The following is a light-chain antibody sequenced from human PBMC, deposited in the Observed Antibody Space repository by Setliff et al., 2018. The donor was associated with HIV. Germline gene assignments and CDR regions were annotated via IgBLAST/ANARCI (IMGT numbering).Light chain of an antibody. J-gene: IGLJ1*01. Sequence: QSALAQPASVSGSPGQSVSISCTGSGRDLGGFNFVSWYRQYPGKAPQLIIYEVTNRPSGVSSRFSGSNSGNTASLTISGLQAEDEADYYCGSCTSTSPCAFGTGTKVTVL. V-gene: IGLV2-14*01. CDR2: EVT. CDR3: GSCTSTSPCA. CDR1: GRDLGGFNF.